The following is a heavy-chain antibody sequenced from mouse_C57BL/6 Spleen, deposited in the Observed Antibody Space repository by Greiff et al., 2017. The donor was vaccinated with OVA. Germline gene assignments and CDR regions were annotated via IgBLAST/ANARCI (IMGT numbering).Heavy chain of an antibody. V-gene: IGHV5-17*01. CDR1: GFTFSDYG. CDR3: ARKIYYDYEDYAMDY. D-gene: IGHD2-4*01. J-gene: IGHJ4*01. CDR2: ISSGSSTI. Sequence: EVKLVESGGGLVKPGGSLKLSCAASGFTFSDYGMHWVRQAPEKGLEWVAYISSGSSTIYYADTVKGRFTISRDNAKNTLFLQMTSLRSEDTAMYYCARKIYYDYEDYAMDYWGQGTSVTVSS.